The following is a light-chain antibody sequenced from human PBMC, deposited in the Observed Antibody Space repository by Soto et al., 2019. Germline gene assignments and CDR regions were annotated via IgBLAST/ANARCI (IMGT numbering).Light chain of an antibody. CDR2: RNN. V-gene: IGLV1-47*01. J-gene: IGLJ3*02. Sequence: QSVLTQPPSVSGTPGQRVTISCSGSNSNIGPNYVSWYQQVPGTAPKLLIYRNNQRPSGVPDRFSGSKSGTSASLAISGLRSEDEADYYCGAWDDSLSGRVFGGGTKLTVL. CDR1: NSNIGPNY. CDR3: GAWDDSLSGRV.